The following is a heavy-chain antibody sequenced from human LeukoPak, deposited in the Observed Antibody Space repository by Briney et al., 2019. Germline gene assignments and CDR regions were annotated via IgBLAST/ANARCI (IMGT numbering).Heavy chain of an antibody. CDR2: IYHSGST. CDR3: ARRLGTNYFDY. D-gene: IGHD1-14*01. CDR1: GYSISSGYY. V-gene: IGHV4-38-2*02. J-gene: IGHJ4*02. Sequence: SETLSLTCTVSGYSISSGYYWGWIRQPPGKGLEWIGSIYHSGSTYYNPSLKSRVTISVDTSKNQFSLKLSSVTAADTAVYYCARRLGTNYFDYWGQGNLVTVSS.